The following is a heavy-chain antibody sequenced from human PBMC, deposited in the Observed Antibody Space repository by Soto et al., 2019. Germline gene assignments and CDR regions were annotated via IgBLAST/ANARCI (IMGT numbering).Heavy chain of an antibody. Sequence: QVQLVESGGGVVQPGRSLRLSCAASGFTFSSYGIHWVRQAPGKGLEWVAVISYDGSNKYYADSVKGRFTISRDNSKNTLYLQMNSLRAEDTAVYYCAKDWGSGYYVDAFDIRGQGTMVTVSS. D-gene: IGHD3-22*01. CDR1: GFTFSSYG. V-gene: IGHV3-30*18. CDR3: AKDWGSGYYVDAFDI. J-gene: IGHJ3*02. CDR2: ISYDGSNK.